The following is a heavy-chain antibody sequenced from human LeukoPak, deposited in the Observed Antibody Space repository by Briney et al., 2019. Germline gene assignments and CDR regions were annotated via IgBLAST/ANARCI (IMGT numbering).Heavy chain of an antibody. CDR2: ISSSSSYI. CDR1: GFTFSSYS. CDR3: ARDMRDAFDI. J-gene: IGHJ3*02. D-gene: IGHD2-2*01. Sequence: KSGGSLRLSCAASGFTFSSYSMNWVRQAPGKGLEWVSSISSSSSYIYYADSVKGRFTISRDNAKNSLYLQMNSLRAEDTAVYYCARDMRDAFDIWGQGTMVTVSS. V-gene: IGHV3-21*01.